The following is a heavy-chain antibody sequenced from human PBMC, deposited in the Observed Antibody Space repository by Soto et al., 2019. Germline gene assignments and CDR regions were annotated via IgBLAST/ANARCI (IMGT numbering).Heavy chain of an antibody. CDR3: ARDRGNSFDY. CDR2: ISSSSTI. Sequence: GGSLRLSCAASGFTFSSYSMNWVRQAPGKGLEWVSYISSSSTIYYADSVKGRFTISRDNAKNSLYLQMNSLRDEDTAVYYCARDRGNSFDYWGQGTLVTVSS. D-gene: IGHD3-10*01. CDR1: GFTFSSYS. V-gene: IGHV3-48*02. J-gene: IGHJ4*02.